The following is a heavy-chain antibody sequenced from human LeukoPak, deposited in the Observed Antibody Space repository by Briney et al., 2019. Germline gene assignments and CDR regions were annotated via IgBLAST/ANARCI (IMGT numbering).Heavy chain of an antibody. D-gene: IGHD5-18*01. Sequence: PGGSLRLSCAASGFTFSSYWMHWVRQAPGKGLVWVSRINTGGSSITYSDSVKGRFTISRDNAKNTLYLQMNSVRAEDTAVYYCGRGGGYSYGPHWGQGTLVTVSS. CDR3: GRGGGYSYGPH. J-gene: IGHJ4*02. CDR1: GFTFSSYW. CDR2: INTGGSSI. V-gene: IGHV3-74*03.